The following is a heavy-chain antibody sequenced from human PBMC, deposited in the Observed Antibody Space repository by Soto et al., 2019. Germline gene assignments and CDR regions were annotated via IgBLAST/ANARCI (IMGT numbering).Heavy chain of an antibody. CDR3: AREIVGATTGNYFDY. CDR1: GGSISSSNW. D-gene: IGHD1-26*01. Sequence: SETLSLTCAVSGGSISSSNWWSWVRQPPGKGLEWIGEIYHSGSTNYNPSLKSRVTISVDKSKNQFSLKLSSVTAADTAVYYCAREIVGATTGNYFDYWGQGTLVTVSS. CDR2: IYHSGST. V-gene: IGHV4-4*02. J-gene: IGHJ4*02.